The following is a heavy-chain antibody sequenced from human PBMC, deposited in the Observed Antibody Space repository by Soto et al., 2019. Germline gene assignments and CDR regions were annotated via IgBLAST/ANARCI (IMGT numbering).Heavy chain of an antibody. Sequence: GESLKISCAASGFTFSSYSMNWVRQAPGKGLEWVSYISSSSSTIYYADSVKGRFTISRDNAKNSLYLQMNSLRDEDTAVYYCARDIDYYDSSGYYPTWFDYWGQGTLVTVSS. V-gene: IGHV3-48*02. CDR1: GFTFSSYS. J-gene: IGHJ4*02. CDR3: ARDIDYYDSSGYYPTWFDY. CDR2: ISSSSSTI. D-gene: IGHD3-22*01.